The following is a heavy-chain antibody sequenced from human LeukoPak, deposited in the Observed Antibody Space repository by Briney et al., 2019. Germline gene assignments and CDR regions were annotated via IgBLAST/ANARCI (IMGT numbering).Heavy chain of an antibody. CDR2: INHIGST. J-gene: IGHJ5*02. Sequence: SETLSLTCAVYGGSFSGYYWSWIRQPPGKGLDWIGEINHIGSTNYNPSLKSRVTISVDTSKNQFSLKLSSVTAADTAVYYCASRYQQTDRHKNPRNNWFDPWGQGTLVTVSS. CDR1: GGSFSGYY. V-gene: IGHV4-34*01. D-gene: IGHD2-2*01. CDR3: ASRYQQTDRHKNPRNNWFDP.